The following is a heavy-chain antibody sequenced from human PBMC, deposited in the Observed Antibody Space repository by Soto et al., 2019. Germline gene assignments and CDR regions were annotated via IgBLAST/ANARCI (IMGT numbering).Heavy chain of an antibody. Sequence: GGSLRLYCAASGFTFSSYGMHWVRQAPGKGPEWVAVIWYDGSNKYYADSVKGRFTISRDNSKNTLYLQMNSLRAEDTAVYYCAREKATEVTPYFDYWGQGTLVTVS. D-gene: IGHD1-26*01. CDR3: AREKATEVTPYFDY. J-gene: IGHJ4*02. CDR1: GFTFSSYG. CDR2: IWYDGSNK. V-gene: IGHV3-33*01.